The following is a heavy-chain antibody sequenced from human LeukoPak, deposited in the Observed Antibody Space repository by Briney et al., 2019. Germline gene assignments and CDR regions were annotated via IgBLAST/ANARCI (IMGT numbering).Heavy chain of an antibody. D-gene: IGHD3-22*01. Sequence: GGSLRLSCAASGFTFSSYSMNWVRQAPGKGLEWVSYISSSSSTIYYADSVKGRFTISRDNSKNTLYLQMNSLRAEDTAVYYCARDGLDYYDSRGYYLDSWGQGTPVTVSS. CDR3: ARDGLDYYDSRGYYLDS. V-gene: IGHV3-48*01. CDR2: ISSSSSTI. J-gene: IGHJ4*02. CDR1: GFTFSSYS.